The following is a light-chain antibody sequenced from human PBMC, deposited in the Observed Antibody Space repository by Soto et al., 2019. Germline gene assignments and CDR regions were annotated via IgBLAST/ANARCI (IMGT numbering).Light chain of an antibody. J-gene: IGKJ1*01. V-gene: IGKV1-5*01. Sequence: DIQMTQSPSTLSASVGDRVTITCRANKSISRWLAWYQQKPGKAPKLLIYDASILNTGVPSRFSGSGYGTEFTLTINSLQPDDFATYYCQQYDSFSVTFGQGTKVDI. CDR1: KSISRW. CDR2: DAS. CDR3: QQYDSFSVT.